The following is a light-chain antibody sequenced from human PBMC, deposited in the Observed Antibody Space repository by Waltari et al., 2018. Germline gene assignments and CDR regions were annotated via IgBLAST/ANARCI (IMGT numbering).Light chain of an antibody. Sequence: EIVLTQSPGTLSLSPGERATLSCRASQMIDNNFLAWYQQRPGQAPRLRIYAASRRATGIPVRFSGSGSGTDFTLTISRLEPEDFAVYYCQEFGTSPRITFGPGTKVDI. CDR3: QEFGTSPRIT. CDR1: QMIDNNF. V-gene: IGKV3-20*01. J-gene: IGKJ3*01. CDR2: AAS.